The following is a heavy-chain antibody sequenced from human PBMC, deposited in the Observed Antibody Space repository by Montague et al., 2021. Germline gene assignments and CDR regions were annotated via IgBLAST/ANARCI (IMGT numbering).Heavy chain of an antibody. Sequence: SLRLSCTAFGFTFDDYAMHWVRQTPGKGLEWVSGISWNSGSIGYADSVKGRFTISRDNAKNSLYLQMNSLRAEDTALYYCAKDAGIVVVPARHFDYWGQGTLVTVSS. CDR3: AKDAGIVVVPARHFDY. J-gene: IGHJ4*02. V-gene: IGHV3-9*01. CDR1: GFTFDDYA. D-gene: IGHD2-2*01. CDR2: ISWNSGSI.